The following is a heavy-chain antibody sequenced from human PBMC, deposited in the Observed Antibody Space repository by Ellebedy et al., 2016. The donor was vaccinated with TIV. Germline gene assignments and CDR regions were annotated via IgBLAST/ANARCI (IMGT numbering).Heavy chain of an antibody. Sequence: ASVKVSCKVTGRTLTDLSMSWVRQAPEKGLEWMGGFDPEDGETIYAQKFQGRVSMTEDTSTDTAYMELSSLRSEDTAMYYCATGMVRGVIDYWGQGTLVIVSS. CDR2: FDPEDGET. CDR3: ATGMVRGVIDY. V-gene: IGHV1-24*01. D-gene: IGHD3-10*01. J-gene: IGHJ4*02. CDR1: GRTLTDLS.